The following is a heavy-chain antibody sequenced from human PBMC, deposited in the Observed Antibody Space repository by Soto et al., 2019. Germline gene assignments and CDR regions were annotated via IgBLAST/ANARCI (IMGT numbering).Heavy chain of an antibody. J-gene: IGHJ5*02. CDR3: ARGYFDSSGYSWFVH. Sequence: ASVKVSCKASGYTFTGYYMHWVRQAPGQGLEWMGWINPNSGGTNYAQKFQGRVTMTRDTSISTAYMELSRLRSDDTAVYYCARGYFDSSGYSWFVHWGQANLVTGS. CDR1: GYTFTGYY. CDR2: INPNSGGT. V-gene: IGHV1-2*02. D-gene: IGHD3-22*01.